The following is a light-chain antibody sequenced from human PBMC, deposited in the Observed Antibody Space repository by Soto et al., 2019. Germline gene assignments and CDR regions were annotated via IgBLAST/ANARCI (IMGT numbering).Light chain of an antibody. CDR3: AAWDDSLNGPL. V-gene: IGLV1-44*01. CDR1: SSNIGSNT. Sequence: QSVLTQPPSASGTPGQRVTISCSGSSSNIGSNTVNWYQQLPGTPPTLLIYSNNPRPSGVPDRFSGSKSGTSASLAVNGLQSEDEADYYCAAWDDSLNGPLFGGGTKLTVL. J-gene: IGLJ3*02. CDR2: SNN.